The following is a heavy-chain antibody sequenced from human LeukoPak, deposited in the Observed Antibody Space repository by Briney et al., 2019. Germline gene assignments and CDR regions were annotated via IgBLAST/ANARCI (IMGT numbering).Heavy chain of an antibody. CDR2: IYYSGST. J-gene: IGHJ4*02. Sequence: SETLSLTCTVSGGSISSSSYYWGWIRQPPGKGLEWIGSIYYSGSTYYNPSLKSRVTISADTSKNQFSLKLSSVTAADTAVYYCARLTMMAIDYWGQGTLVTVSS. D-gene: IGHD3-22*01. V-gene: IGHV4-39*01. CDR3: ARLTMMAIDY. CDR1: GGSISSSSYY.